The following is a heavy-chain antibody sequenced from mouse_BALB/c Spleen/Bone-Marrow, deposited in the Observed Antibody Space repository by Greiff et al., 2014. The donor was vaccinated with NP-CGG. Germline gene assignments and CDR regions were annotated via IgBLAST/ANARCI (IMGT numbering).Heavy chain of an antibody. Sequence: EVQLVESGAELVKPGASVKLSCTASGFNIKDTYMHWVKQRPEQGLEWIGRIDPASGNTKFDPKFQGKATLASDTSSNTAYLQLSSLTSEDTAVYYCAAYYYVSSYGFAYWGQGTLVTVSA. J-gene: IGHJ3*01. CDR2: IDPASGNT. CDR3: AAYYYVSSYGFAY. V-gene: IGHV14-3*02. CDR1: GFNIKDTY. D-gene: IGHD1-1*01.